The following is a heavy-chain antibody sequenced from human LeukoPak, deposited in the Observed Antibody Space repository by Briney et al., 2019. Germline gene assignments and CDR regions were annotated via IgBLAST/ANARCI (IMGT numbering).Heavy chain of an antibody. V-gene: IGHV4-38-2*01. CDR2: IYHSGST. Sequence: SETLSLTCAVSGYSISSGYSWGWIRQPPGKGQEWIGYIYHSGSTYYNPSLKSRVTISVDTSKNQFSLKLSSVTAADTAVYYCARTNYYGSGNYAKFDYWGQGTLVTVSS. J-gene: IGHJ4*02. D-gene: IGHD3-10*01. CDR3: ARTNYYGSGNYAKFDY. CDR1: GYSISSGYS.